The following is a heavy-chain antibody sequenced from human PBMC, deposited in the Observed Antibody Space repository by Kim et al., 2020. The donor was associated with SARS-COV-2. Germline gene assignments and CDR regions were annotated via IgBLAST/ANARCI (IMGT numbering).Heavy chain of an antibody. D-gene: IGHD6-19*01. J-gene: IGHJ4*02. CDR2: IKSDGSEK. V-gene: IGHV3-7*05. Sequence: GGSLRLSCEASGFNIRSYGMTWVRQAPGKGLEWVANIKSDGSEKYYVDSVKGRFTISRDNAKNSLYLQMDSLRAEDTAVYFCVRGRGWNDYWGQGTLVTVSS. CDR1: GFNIRSYG. CDR3: VRGRGWNDY.